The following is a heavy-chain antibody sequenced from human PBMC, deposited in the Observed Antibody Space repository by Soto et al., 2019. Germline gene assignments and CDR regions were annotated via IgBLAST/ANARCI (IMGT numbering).Heavy chain of an antibody. Sequence: SETLSLTCTVSGGSISSSSYYWGWIRQPPGKGLEWIGSIYYSGNTYYNPSLKSRVTISVDTSKNQFSLKLSSVTAADTAVYYCASIIYSGYDPWNIAAGGDDYWGQGTLVTVSS. CDR2: IYYSGNT. CDR1: GGSISSSSYY. D-gene: IGHD5-12*01. V-gene: IGHV4-39*01. J-gene: IGHJ4*02. CDR3: ASIIYSGYDPWNIAAGGDDY.